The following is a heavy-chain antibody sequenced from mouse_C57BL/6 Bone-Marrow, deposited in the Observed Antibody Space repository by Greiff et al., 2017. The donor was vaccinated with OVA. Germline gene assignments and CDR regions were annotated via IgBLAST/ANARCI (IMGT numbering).Heavy chain of an antibody. CDR1: GFTFSDYG. D-gene: IGHD1-2*01. CDR3: ASRLRPGFDY. J-gene: IGHJ2*01. CDR2: ISSGSSPI. V-gene: IGHV5-17*01. Sequence: EVHLVESGGGLVKPGGSLKLSCAASGFTFSDYGMHWVRQAPETGLEWVAYISSGSSPIYYADTVKGRFTISRDNAKNTLFRQMASLRSEDTAMYYCASRLRPGFDYWGQGTTLTVSS.